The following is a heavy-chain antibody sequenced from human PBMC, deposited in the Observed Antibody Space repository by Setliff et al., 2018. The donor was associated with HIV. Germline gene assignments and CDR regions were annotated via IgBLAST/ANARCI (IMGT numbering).Heavy chain of an antibody. CDR1: GGSITGHY. D-gene: IGHD3-3*01. J-gene: IGHJ5*02. Sequence: SETLSLTCTVSGGSITGHYWSWIRQPPGKGLKWIGEINHIGGNMNHNPSLKSRVTISVDTSKNQVSLRLTSVTAADTAVYYCARQSITIFGVVISGFDPWGQGTLVTVSS. CDR3: ARQSITIFGVVISGFDP. V-gene: IGHV4-34*01. CDR2: INHIGGN.